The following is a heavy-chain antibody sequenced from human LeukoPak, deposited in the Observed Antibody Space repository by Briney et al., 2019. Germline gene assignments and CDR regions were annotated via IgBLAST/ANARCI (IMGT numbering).Heavy chain of an antibody. Sequence: PGGSLRLSCAASGFTFNSYAMSWVRQAPWERLQWVSGTSDSGGNTYYADSVRGRFTISRDNSKNTLYLQMNSLRAEDTAVYYCARGGGYSGSYTVMRTPLDYWGQGTLVTVSS. J-gene: IGHJ4*02. D-gene: IGHD1-26*01. CDR3: ARGGGYSGSYTVMRTPLDY. CDR1: GFTFNSYA. CDR2: TSDSGGNT. V-gene: IGHV3-23*01.